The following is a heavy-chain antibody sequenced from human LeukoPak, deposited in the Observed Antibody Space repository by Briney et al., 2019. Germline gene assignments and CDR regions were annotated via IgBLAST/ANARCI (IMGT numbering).Heavy chain of an antibody. CDR2: INHSGST. CDR1: GGSFSGYY. Sequence: SETLSLTCAVYGGSFSGYYWSWIRQPPGKGLEWIGEINHSGSTNYNPSLKGRVTISVDTSKNQFSLKLSSVTAADTAVYYCARGFSGTNYGMDVWGQGTTVTVSS. D-gene: IGHD2-2*01. J-gene: IGHJ6*02. CDR3: ARGFSGTNYGMDV. V-gene: IGHV4-34*01.